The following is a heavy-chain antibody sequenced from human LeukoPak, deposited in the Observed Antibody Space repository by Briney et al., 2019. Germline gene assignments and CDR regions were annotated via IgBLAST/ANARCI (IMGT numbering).Heavy chain of an antibody. D-gene: IGHD3-3*01. V-gene: IGHV3-30*04. CDR2: ISYDGSFQ. CDR3: AREIRGYYAAY. J-gene: IGHJ4*02. CDR1: GFNFVNYA. Sequence: GRSLRLSCAASGFNFVNYAMDWVRQAPGKGLDWVALISYDGSFQSYADSVKGRFTISRDSSTNTVSLQMNSLRGEDTAIYYCAREIRGYYAAYWGQGILVTVSS.